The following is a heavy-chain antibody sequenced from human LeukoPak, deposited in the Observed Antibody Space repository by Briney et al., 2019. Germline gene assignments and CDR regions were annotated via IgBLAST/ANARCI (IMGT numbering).Heavy chain of an antibody. V-gene: IGHV3-15*01. D-gene: IGHD2-15*01. CDR3: TTDMVVVVAATGDY. J-gene: IGHJ4*02. CDR1: GFTFSSAW. CDR2: IKSKTDGGTT. Sequence: GGSLRLSCAASGFTFSSAWMSWVRQAPGKGLEWVGRIKSKTDGGTTDYAAPVKGRFTISRDDSKNTLYLQVNSLKTEDTAVYYCTTDMVVVVAATGDYWGQGTLVTVSS.